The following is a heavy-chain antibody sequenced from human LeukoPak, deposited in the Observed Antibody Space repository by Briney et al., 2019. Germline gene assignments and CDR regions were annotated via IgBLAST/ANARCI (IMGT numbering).Heavy chain of an antibody. CDR3: ARDGRGYSYGYDY. Sequence: PSETLSLTCTVSGGSISSYYWSWIRQPPGKGLDWIGYIYYSGSTNYNPSLKSRVTISVDTSKNQFSLRLSSVTAADTAVYYCARDGRGYSYGYDYWGQGTLVTVSS. V-gene: IGHV4-59*01. CDR1: GGSISSYY. CDR2: IYYSGST. D-gene: IGHD5-18*01. J-gene: IGHJ4*02.